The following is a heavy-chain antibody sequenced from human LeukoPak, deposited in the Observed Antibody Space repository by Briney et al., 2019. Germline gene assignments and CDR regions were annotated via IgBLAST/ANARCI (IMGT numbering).Heavy chain of an antibody. J-gene: IGHJ4*02. V-gene: IGHV1-18*01. CDR2: ISAYNGNT. CDR3: ARSLDSYGGNSFDY. D-gene: IGHD5-18*01. Sequence: ASVKVSCKASRYTFTSYGISWVRQAAGQGLEWMGWISAYNGNTNYAQKLQGRVTMTTDTSTSTAYMELRSLRSDDTAVYYCARSLDSYGGNSFDYWGQGTLVTVSS. CDR1: RYTFTSYG.